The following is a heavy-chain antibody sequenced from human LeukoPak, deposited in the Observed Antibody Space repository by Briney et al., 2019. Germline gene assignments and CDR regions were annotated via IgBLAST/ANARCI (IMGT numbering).Heavy chain of an antibody. Sequence: PGGSLRLSCAASGFTFSRYGFNWVRQAPGKGLEWVSYINSGSDIIYYADSVKGRFTMSRDNAKNSLYLQMDSLRAEDTAVYYCARDGLWSGAFDTWGQGTVVSVS. V-gene: IGHV3-48*01. D-gene: IGHD3-10*01. CDR3: ARDGLWSGAFDT. J-gene: IGHJ3*02. CDR2: INSGSDII. CDR1: GFTFSRYG.